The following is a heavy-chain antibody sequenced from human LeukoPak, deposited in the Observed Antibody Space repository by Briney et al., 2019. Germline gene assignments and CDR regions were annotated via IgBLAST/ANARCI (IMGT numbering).Heavy chain of an antibody. CDR2: IKQDGSEK. V-gene: IGHV3-7*01. CDR3: ARDRGRPEYYDFWSGYYLDY. J-gene: IGHJ4*02. CDR1: GFTFSSYW. D-gene: IGHD3-3*01. Sequence: QPGRSLRLSCAASGFTFSSYWMSWVRQAPGKGLEWVANIKQDGSEKYYVDSVKGRFTISRDNAKNSLYLQMNSLRAEDTAVYYCARDRGRPEYYDFWSGYYLDYRGQGTLVTVSS.